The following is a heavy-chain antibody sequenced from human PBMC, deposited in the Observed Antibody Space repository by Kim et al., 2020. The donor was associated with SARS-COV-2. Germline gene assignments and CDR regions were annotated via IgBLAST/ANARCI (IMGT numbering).Heavy chain of an antibody. CDR3: AKDVRAEAAAQDY. J-gene: IGHJ4*02. Sequence: YRDPVKGRFTISRDNSENTMDLQMNSLRAEDTAVYYCAKDVRAEAAAQDYWGQGTLVTVSS. D-gene: IGHD2-15*01. V-gene: IGHV3-30*02.